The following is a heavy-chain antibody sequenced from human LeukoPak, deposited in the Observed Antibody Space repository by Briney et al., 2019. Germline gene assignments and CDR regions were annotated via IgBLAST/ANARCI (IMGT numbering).Heavy chain of an antibody. CDR2: IGGSGAST. D-gene: IGHD1-14*01. Sequence: GGSLRLSCAASGFTFNNYAMSWVRQAPGKGLEWVSGIGGSGASTYYADSVKGRFTISRDNSKNTLYLQMNSLRAEDTAVYYCAKTARTSRTGVDVWGQGTTVTVSS. CDR1: GFTFNNYA. J-gene: IGHJ6*02. CDR3: AKTARTSRTGVDV. V-gene: IGHV3-23*01.